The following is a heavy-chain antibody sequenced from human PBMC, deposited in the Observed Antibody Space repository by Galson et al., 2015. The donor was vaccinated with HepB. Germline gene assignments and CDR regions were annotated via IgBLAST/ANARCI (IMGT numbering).Heavy chain of an antibody. CDR3: ASCSCVWSGYSYYFAY. V-gene: IGHV4-31*03. Sequence: TLSLTCTVSVGSISSGGYYWSWVRQHPGKGLEWIGYICYSGTTYYNPSLKSRVTISVDTSKNQFYLRLSSVTAADTAVYYCASCSCVWSGYSYYFAYWGQGTLVTVSS. CDR1: VGSISSGGYY. J-gene: IGHJ4*02. CDR2: ICYSGTT. D-gene: IGHD3-3*01.